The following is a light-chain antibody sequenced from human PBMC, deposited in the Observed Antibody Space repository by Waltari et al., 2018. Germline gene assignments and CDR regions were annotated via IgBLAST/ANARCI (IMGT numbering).Light chain of an antibody. CDR1: QSVLYSSNNKNN. Sequence: DIVMTQSPDSLAVSLGDRATINCKSSQSVLYSSNNKNNLAWYQQKPGQPPKLLIYWASTRESGVPDRFSGSGSGTDFTLTISSLQAEDVAVYYCQQYYSTPITFGQGTRLEIK. V-gene: IGKV4-1*01. CDR3: QQYYSTPIT. J-gene: IGKJ5*01. CDR2: WAS.